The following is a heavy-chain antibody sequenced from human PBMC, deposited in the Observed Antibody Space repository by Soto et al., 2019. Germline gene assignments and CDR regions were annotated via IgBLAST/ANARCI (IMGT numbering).Heavy chain of an antibody. CDR3: ASLLTYYYDSSGYGELDY. J-gene: IGHJ4*02. V-gene: IGHV3-23*01. CDR2: ISGSGGST. CDR1: GFTFSSYA. D-gene: IGHD3-22*01. Sequence: PGGSLRLSCAASGFTFSSYAMSWVRRAPGKGLEWVSAISGSGGSTYYADSVKGRFTISRDNSKNTLYLQMNSLRAEDTAVYYCASLLTYYYDSSGYGELDYWGQGTLVTVSS.